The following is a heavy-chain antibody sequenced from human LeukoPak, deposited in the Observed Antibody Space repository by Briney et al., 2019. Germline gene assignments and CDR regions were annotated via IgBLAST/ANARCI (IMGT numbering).Heavy chain of an antibody. CDR3: ARDRSYTAMVKYYFDY. V-gene: IGHV4-30-4*01. D-gene: IGHD5-18*01. J-gene: IGHJ4*02. CDR2: IYYSGST. Sequence: PSETLSLTCTVSGGSISSGDYYWSWIRQPPGKGLEWIGYIYYSGSTYYNPSLKSRVTISVDTSKNQFSLKLSSVTAADTAVYYCARDRSYTAMVKYYFDYWGQGTLVTVSS. CDR1: GGSISSGDYY.